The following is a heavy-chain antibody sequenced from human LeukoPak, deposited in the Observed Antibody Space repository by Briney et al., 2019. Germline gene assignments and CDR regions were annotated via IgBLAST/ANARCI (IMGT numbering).Heavy chain of an antibody. V-gene: IGHV4-59*08. J-gene: IGHJ4*02. CDR3: ARHLGGGIYFDY. D-gene: IGHD3-16*01. Sequence: SETLSLTCTVSGASITGHYWSWIRQPPGKGLEWIGFIYYSGTTNYNPSLRSRVTISVDTSKNQYSLTLSSVTAADTAVYYCARHLGGGIYFDYWGQGTLVTVSS. CDR1: GASITGHY. CDR2: IYYSGTT.